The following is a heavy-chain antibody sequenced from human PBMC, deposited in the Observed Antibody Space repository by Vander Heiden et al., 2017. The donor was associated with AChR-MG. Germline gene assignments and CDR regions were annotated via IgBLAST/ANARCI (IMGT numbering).Heavy chain of an antibody. V-gene: IGHV1-46*03. D-gene: IGHD3-3*01. CDR1: GYTFTSYY. Sequence: QVQLVQSGAEVKKPGASVKVSCKASGYTFTSYYMHWVRQAPGQGLEWMGIINPSGGSTSYAQKFQGRVTMTRDTSTSTVYMELSSLRSEDTAVYYCAMDFGVVIPNYGMDVWGQGTTVTVSS. CDR3: AMDFGVVIPNYGMDV. CDR2: INPSGGST. J-gene: IGHJ6*02.